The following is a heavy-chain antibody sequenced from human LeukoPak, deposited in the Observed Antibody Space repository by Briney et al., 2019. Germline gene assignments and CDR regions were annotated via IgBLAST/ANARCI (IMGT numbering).Heavy chain of an antibody. V-gene: IGHV3-48*03. D-gene: IGHD1-26*01. CDR2: ISSSGSTI. CDR3: ARGVVGAEITDY. Sequence: GGSLRLSCAASGFTFSSYEMNWVRQAPGKGLEWVSYISSSGSTIYYADSVKGRFTISRDNAKNSLYLQMNSLRAEDTAVYYCARGVVGAEITDYWGQGTLVTVSS. J-gene: IGHJ4*02. CDR1: GFTFSSYE.